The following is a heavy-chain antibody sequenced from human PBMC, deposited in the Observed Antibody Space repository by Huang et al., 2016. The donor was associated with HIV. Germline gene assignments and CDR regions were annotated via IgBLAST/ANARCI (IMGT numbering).Heavy chain of an antibody. CDR3: ARASGYYDSSVSYYFDY. D-gene: IGHD3-22*01. V-gene: IGHV1-69*13. Sequence: QVQLVQSGAEVKKPGSSVKVYCKASGGTFSSYAISWVRQAPGQGLEWMGGIIPIFGTGNDAQKFQGRVTITADESTSTAYMELSSLRSEDTAVYYCARASGYYDSSVSYYFDYWGQGTLVTVSS. CDR1: GGTFSSYA. J-gene: IGHJ4*02. CDR2: IIPIFGTG.